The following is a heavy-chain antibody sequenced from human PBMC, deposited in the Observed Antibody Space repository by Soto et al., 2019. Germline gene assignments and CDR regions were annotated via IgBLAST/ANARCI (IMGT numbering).Heavy chain of an antibody. V-gene: IGHV1-69*13. Sequence: GASVKVCCKASGGAFSSYAISWVRQAPGQGLEWMGGIIPIFGTANYAQKFQGRVTITADESTSTAYMELSSLRSEDTAVYYCARVQFRGNYAVYYYYGMDVWGQGTTVTVSS. CDR1: GGAFSSYA. CDR2: IIPIFGTA. D-gene: IGHD4-4*01. J-gene: IGHJ6*02. CDR3: ARVQFRGNYAVYYYYGMDV.